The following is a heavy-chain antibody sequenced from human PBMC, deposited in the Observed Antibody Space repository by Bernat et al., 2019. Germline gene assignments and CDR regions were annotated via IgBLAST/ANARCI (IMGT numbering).Heavy chain of an antibody. D-gene: IGHD3-10*01. CDR1: GFTFTSSA. CDR2: IVVGSGNP. V-gene: IGHV1-58*02. Sequence: QMQLVQSGPEVKKPGTSVKVSCKASGFTFTSSAMQWVRQARGQRLEWIGWIVVGSGNPNYAQKFQERVTITRDMSTSTAYMELSSLRSEDTAVYYCATGKWFGELLDGDYWGQGTLVTVSS. J-gene: IGHJ4*02. CDR3: ATGKWFGELLDGDY.